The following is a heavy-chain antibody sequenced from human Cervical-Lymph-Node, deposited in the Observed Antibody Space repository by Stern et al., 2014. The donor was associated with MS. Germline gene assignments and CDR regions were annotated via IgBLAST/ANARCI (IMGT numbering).Heavy chain of an antibody. V-gene: IGHV1-46*01. J-gene: IGHJ4*02. CDR3: ARDVARKYYFDS. CDR1: GYTFTSHY. D-gene: IGHD2-21*01. CDR2: ITPSTGSS. Sequence: QVQLVQSGPEVKKPGASVRGSCKASGYTFTSHYMQWVRQAPGQGLEWMGLITPSTGSSIYAQRFQGRVAMTRDTSSTTVYLELSSLTSEETALYYCARDVARKYYFDSWGQGTLVTVSS.